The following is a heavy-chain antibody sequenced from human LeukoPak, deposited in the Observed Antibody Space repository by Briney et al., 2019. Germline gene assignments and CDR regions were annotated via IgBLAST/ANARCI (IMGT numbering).Heavy chain of an antibody. CDR2: IRGNGET. V-gene: IGHV3-23*01. CDR3: AKASWVSSTDAVR. D-gene: IGHD3-16*01. Sequence: PGGSLRLSCAASGLSFSSFAMSWVRQGPARGLGWVSSIRGNGETFCADSVKGRFTLSSDSSRNTVYFQLNNLRVEDTAIYYCAKASWVSSTDAVRWGQGTLVTVSS. CDR1: GLSFSSFA. J-gene: IGHJ4*02.